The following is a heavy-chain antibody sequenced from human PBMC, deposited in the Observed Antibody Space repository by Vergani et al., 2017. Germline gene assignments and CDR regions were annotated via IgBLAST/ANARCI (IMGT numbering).Heavy chain of an antibody. CDR2: IKNTGDST. D-gene: IGHD5-24*01. J-gene: IGHJ4*02. CDR3: GRGSDNYN. Sequence: VQLVQSGAEVKKPGSSVKVSCKASGGPFKNSAFSWVRQVPGQGLEWVSSIKNTGDSTHYADSVKGRFTISRDNSKNTLYLQMNSLRVEDTAVYYCGRGSDNYNWGQGTLVTVSS. CDR1: GGPFKNSA. V-gene: IGHV3-23*04.